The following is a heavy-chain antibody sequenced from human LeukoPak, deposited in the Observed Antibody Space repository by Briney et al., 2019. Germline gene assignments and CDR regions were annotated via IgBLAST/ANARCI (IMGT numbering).Heavy chain of an antibody. CDR3: ARRWGNIVGVTYEY. J-gene: IGHJ4*02. CDR1: GSSITSVSHY. D-gene: IGHD3-16*01. V-gene: IGHV4-39*01. Sequence: PSETLSLTCSISGSSITSVSHYWGWIRQPPGKGLEWIGDIYYTGSTYYSPSLRSRVTMSVHTSENQFSLRLNSVTAVDTAVYYCARRWGNIVGVTYEYWGQGTLVTVSS. CDR2: IYYTGST.